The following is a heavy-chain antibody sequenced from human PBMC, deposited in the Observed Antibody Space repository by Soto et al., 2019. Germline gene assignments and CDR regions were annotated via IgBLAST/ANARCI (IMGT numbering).Heavy chain of an antibody. Sequence: GGSLRLSCAASGFTFSSYGMHWVRQAPDKGLEWVAVIWYDGSNKYYADSVKGRFTISRDNSKNTLYLQMNSLRAEDTAVYYCARTLTGTTDYFDYWGQGTLVTVSS. CDR3: ARTLTGTTDYFDY. D-gene: IGHD1-7*01. CDR2: IWYDGSNK. CDR1: GFTFSSYG. V-gene: IGHV3-33*01. J-gene: IGHJ4*02.